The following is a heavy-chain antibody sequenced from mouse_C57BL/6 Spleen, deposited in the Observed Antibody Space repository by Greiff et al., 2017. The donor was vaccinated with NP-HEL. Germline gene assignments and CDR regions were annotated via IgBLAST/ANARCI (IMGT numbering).Heavy chain of an antibody. CDR1: GYTFTDYE. Sequence: VKVVESGAELVRPGASVTLSCKASGYTFTDYEMHWVKQTPVHGLEWIGAIDPETGGTAYNQKFKGKAILTADKSSSTAYMELRSLTSEDSAVYYCTRKGAYGYDYAMDYWGQGTSVTVSS. CDR3: TRKGAYGYDYAMDY. V-gene: IGHV1-15*01. D-gene: IGHD2-2*01. J-gene: IGHJ4*01. CDR2: IDPETGGT.